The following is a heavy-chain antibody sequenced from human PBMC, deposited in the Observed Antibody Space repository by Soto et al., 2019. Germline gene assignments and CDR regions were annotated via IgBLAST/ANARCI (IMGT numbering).Heavy chain of an antibody. CDR1: GYSISSGYY. D-gene: IGHD2-8*01. J-gene: IGHJ3*02. V-gene: IGHV4-38-2*01. CDR2: IYHSGST. Sequence: SETLSLTCAVSGYSISSGYYWGWIRQPPGKGLEWIGSIYHSGSTYYNPSLKSRVTISVDTSTNQFSLKLSSMTAADTAVYYCAGAVGCTNGVCYPDAFDIWGQGTMVTVSS. CDR3: AGAVGCTNGVCYPDAFDI.